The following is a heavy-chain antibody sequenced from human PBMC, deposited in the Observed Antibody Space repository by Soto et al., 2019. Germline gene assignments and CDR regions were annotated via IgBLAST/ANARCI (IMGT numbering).Heavy chain of an antibody. CDR1: GFTFSSYG. J-gene: IGHJ6*02. Sequence: QVQLVESGGGVVQPGRSLRLSCAASGFTFSSYGMHWVRQAPGKGLEWVAVIWYDGSNKYYADSVKGRFTISRDNSKNTLYLQRNSLRAEDTAVYYCAREGSSWYHYGMDVWGQGTTVTVSS. CDR2: IWYDGSNK. CDR3: AREGSSWYHYGMDV. D-gene: IGHD6-13*01. V-gene: IGHV3-33*01.